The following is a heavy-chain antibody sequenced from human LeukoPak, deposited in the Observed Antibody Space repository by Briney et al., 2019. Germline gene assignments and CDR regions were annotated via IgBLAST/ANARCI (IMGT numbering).Heavy chain of an antibody. Sequence: SETLSLTCTVSGGSISSGSYYWSWIRQPAGKGLEWIGRIYTSGSTNYNPSLKSRVTMSVKKSKNQFFLKLRSVTAADTAVYYCARTGYCSGGTCYRYFDYWGQGTLVTVSS. CDR1: GGSISSGSYY. J-gene: IGHJ4*02. CDR3: ARTGYCSGGTCYRYFDY. V-gene: IGHV4-61*02. D-gene: IGHD2-15*01. CDR2: IYTSGST.